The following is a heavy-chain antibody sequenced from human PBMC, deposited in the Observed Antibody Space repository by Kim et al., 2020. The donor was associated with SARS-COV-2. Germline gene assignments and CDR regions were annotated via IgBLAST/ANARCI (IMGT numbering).Heavy chain of an antibody. CDR2: IYYSGRT. V-gene: IGHV4-39*01. CDR3: ARHGNYYDSSGYYDY. J-gene: IGHJ4*02. D-gene: IGHD3-22*01. CDR1: GGSISSSSYY. Sequence: SETLSLTCTVSGGSISSSSYYWGWIRQPPGKGLEWIGSIYYSGRTYYNPSLKSRVTISVDTSKNQFSLKLSSVTAADTAVYYCARHGNYYDSSGYYDYCGQGTLVTVSS.